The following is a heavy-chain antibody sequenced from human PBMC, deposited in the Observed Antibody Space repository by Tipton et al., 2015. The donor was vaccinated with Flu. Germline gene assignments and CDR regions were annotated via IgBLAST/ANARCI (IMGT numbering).Heavy chain of an antibody. D-gene: IGHD3-16*02. J-gene: IGHJ4*02. Sequence: TLSLTCSVSGASISSGGYSWSWIRQPPGKGLEWVGYIYHSGTTYYNPSLKSRVIISGDGSKNQFSLNLRSVTAADTAMYYCARDSPSLRLGDLSSFDYWGQGTLVTVSS. CDR3: ARDSPSLRLGDLSSFDY. CDR1: GASISSGGYS. V-gene: IGHV4-30-2*01. CDR2: IYHSGTT.